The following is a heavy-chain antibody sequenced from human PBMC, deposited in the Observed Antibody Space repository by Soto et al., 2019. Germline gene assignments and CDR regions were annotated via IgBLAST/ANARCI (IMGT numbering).Heavy chain of an antibody. V-gene: IGHV1-2*02. Sequence: QVQLVQSGAEVKEPGDSVRVSCEASGYTFTAYHIHWVRQAPGQGLEGMGWINPKFGDTTYAQDFQGRVSMTRDMSISTVYMELSRLTSDDTAIYYCARNMDYYYGRGSGNGYGVWGQGTTVTVSS. J-gene: IGHJ6*02. D-gene: IGHD3-10*02. CDR2: INPKFGDT. CDR1: GYTFTAYH. CDR3: ARNMDYYYGRGSGNGYGV.